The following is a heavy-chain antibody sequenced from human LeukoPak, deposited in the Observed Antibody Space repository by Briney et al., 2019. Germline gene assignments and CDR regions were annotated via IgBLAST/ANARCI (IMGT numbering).Heavy chain of an antibody. Sequence: SGGSLRLSCAASGFTFSSYAMHWVRQAPGKGLEWVAVISYDGSNKYYADSVKGRFTISRDNSKNTLYLQMNSLRAEDTAVYYCAKVPYYDFWSGYNRYFDYWGQGTLVTVSS. D-gene: IGHD3-3*01. J-gene: IGHJ4*02. CDR2: ISYDGSNK. V-gene: IGHV3-30-3*01. CDR3: AKVPYYDFWSGYNRYFDY. CDR1: GFTFSSYA.